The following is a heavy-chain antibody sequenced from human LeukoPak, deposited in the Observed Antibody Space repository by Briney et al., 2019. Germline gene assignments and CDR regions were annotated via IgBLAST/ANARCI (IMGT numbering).Heavy chain of an antibody. V-gene: IGHV3-64*01. CDR1: GFIFSSYT. J-gene: IGHJ4*02. Sequence: GGSLRLSCAASGFIFSSYTMHWVRQAPGKGLEYVSAISSNGGSTYYANSVKGRFTISRDNSKNTLYLQMGSLRAEDMAVYYCARDRGESTFDYWGQGTLVTVSS. CDR3: ARDRGESTFDY. CDR2: ISSNGGST. D-gene: IGHD7-27*01.